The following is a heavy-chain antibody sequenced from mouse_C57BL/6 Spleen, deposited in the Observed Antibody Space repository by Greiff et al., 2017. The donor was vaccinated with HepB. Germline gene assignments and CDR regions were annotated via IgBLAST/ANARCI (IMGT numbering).Heavy chain of an antibody. J-gene: IGHJ2*01. CDR3: ATHYYGSSPFDY. CDR2: INPNNGGT. D-gene: IGHD1-1*01. CDR1: GYTFTDYN. V-gene: IGHV1-22*01. Sequence: VQLQQSGPELVKPGASVKMSCKASGYTFTDYNMHWVKQSHGKSLAWIGYINPNNGGTSYNQKCKGKATLSVNKSSSTAYRALRSLTSEDSAVYYCATHYYGSSPFDYWGQGTTLTVSS.